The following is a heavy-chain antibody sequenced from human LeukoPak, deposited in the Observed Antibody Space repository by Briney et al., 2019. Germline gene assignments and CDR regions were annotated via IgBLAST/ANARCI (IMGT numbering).Heavy chain of an antibody. D-gene: IGHD2-21*01. CDR2: IKQDGSEK. Sequence: GGSLRLSCAASGFTFDDYGMSWVRQAPGKGLEWVANIKQDGSEKYYVDSVKGRFTISRDNAKNSLYLQMNSLRAEDTAVYYCASFPFHWGQGTLVTVSS. CDR1: GFTFDDYG. V-gene: IGHV3-7*01. J-gene: IGHJ4*02. CDR3: ASFPFH.